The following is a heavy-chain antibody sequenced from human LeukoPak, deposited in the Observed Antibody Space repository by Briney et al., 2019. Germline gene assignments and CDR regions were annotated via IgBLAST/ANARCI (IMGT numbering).Heavy chain of an antibody. CDR2: INHSGST. CDR3: ARGVGYYDNCYFDL. CDR1: GGSFGGYY. V-gene: IGHV4-34*01. D-gene: IGHD3-22*01. Sequence: SETLSLTCAVYGGSFGGYYWSWIRQRPGKGLEWIGEINHSGSTNYNPSLKSRVTISVDTSKNQFSLKLSSVTAADTAVYYCARGVGYYDNCYFDLWGRGTLVTVSS. J-gene: IGHJ2*01.